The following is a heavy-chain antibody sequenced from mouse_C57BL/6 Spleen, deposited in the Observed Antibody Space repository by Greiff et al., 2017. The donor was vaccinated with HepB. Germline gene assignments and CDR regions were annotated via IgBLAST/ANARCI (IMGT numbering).Heavy chain of an antibody. D-gene: IGHD2-3*01. Sequence: VQLQQPGAELVKPGASVKLSCKASGYTFTSYWMQWVKQRPGQGLEWIGEIDPSDSYTNYNQKFKGKATLTVDTSSSTAYMQLSSLTSEDSAVYYCARGHDDGSFAYWGQGTLVTVAA. CDR3: ARGHDDGSFAY. CDR2: IDPSDSYT. J-gene: IGHJ3*01. CDR1: GYTFTSYW. V-gene: IGHV1-50*01.